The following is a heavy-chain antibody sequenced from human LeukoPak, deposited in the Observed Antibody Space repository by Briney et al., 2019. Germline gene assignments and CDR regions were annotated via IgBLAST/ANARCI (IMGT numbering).Heavy chain of an antibody. CDR3: ARDLHCSSTSCSSDAFDI. J-gene: IGHJ3*02. Sequence: KPGGSLRLSCAASGFTFSSYSMNWVRQAPGKGLEWVSSISSSSSYIYYADSVKGRFTISRDNAKNSLYLQMNSLRAEDTAVYYCARDLHCSSTSCSSDAFDIWGQGTMVTVSS. D-gene: IGHD2-2*01. V-gene: IGHV3-21*01. CDR1: GFTFSSYS. CDR2: ISSSSSYI.